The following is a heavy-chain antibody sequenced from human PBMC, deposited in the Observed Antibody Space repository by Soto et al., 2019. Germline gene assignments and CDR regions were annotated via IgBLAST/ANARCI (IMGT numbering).Heavy chain of an antibody. CDR3: ARTASEYSN. J-gene: IGHJ4*02. D-gene: IGHD1-1*01. CDR2: ISSGGSGT. CDR1: GFTFSNYA. Sequence: GGSLRLSCAASGFTFSNYAMSWVRQAPGKVLQWVSTISSGGSGTYYADSVKGRFTISRDNSKNTLYLQMNSLRAEDTAIYYCARTASEYSNWGQGTLVTVSS. V-gene: IGHV3-23*01.